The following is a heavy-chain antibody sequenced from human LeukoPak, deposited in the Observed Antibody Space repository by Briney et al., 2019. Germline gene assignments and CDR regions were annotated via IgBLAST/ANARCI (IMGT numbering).Heavy chain of an antibody. CDR3: ARGQHCGGDCYVLDY. Sequence: GGSLRLSCAASGFTFSSYGMYWVRQAPGKGLEWVSYISSGSSNIYYADSVKGRFTISRDNAKNSLYLQMNSLRDEDTAVYYCARGQHCGGDCYVLDYWGQGTLVTVSS. CDR2: ISSGSSNI. CDR1: GFTFSSYG. V-gene: IGHV3-48*02. J-gene: IGHJ4*02. D-gene: IGHD2-21*02.